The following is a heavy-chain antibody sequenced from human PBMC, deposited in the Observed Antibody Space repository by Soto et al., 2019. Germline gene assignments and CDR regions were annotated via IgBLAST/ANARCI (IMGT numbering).Heavy chain of an antibody. CDR3: ARVLPSSSYYNPFDP. D-gene: IGHD6-6*01. J-gene: IGHJ5*02. Sequence: SETLSLTGTVSGASISSGPYSWSWIRQHPGKGLEWIGDIYYSGSAYYNPSLESRVTMSLDTSENQFSLKLSSVTAADTAVYYCARVLPSSSYYNPFDPWGQGMLVTVSS. V-gene: IGHV4-31*03. CDR1: GASISSGPYS. CDR2: IYYSGSA.